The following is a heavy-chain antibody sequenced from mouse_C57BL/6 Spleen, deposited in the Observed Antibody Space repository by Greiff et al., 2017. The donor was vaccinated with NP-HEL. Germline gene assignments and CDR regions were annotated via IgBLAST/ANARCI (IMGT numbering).Heavy chain of an antibody. V-gene: IGHV1-26*01. Sequence: VQLQQSGPELVKPGASVKISCKASGYTFTDYYMNWVKQSHGKSLEWIGDINPNNGGTSYNQKFKGKATLTVDKSSSTAYMELRSLTSEDSAVYYCAREDLLRFAYWGQGTLVTVSA. J-gene: IGHJ3*01. D-gene: IGHD2-1*01. CDR1: GYTFTDYY. CDR3: AREDLLRFAY. CDR2: INPNNGGT.